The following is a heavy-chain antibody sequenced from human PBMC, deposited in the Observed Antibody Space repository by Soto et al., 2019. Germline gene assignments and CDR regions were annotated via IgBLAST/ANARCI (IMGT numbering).Heavy chain of an antibody. Sequence: TLSLTCAVSGYSISSRNWWGWIRQPPGKGLEWIGYIYYSGTTYYNPSLKSRVTMSVDTSKNQFSLKLTSVTAVDTAVYYCARREIQGPIDYWGQGTLVTVS. CDR1: GYSISSRNW. CDR2: IYYSGTT. D-gene: IGHD1-26*01. J-gene: IGHJ4*02. V-gene: IGHV4-28*02. CDR3: ARREIQGPIDY.